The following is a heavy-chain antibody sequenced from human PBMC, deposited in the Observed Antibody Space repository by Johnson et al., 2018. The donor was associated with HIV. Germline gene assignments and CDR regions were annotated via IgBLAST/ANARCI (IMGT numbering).Heavy chain of an antibody. CDR1: GFTFSSYW. J-gene: IGHJ3*02. Sequence: VQVLESGGGLVQPGGSLRLSCAASGFTFSSYWMSWVRQAPGKGLEWVANIKQDGSEKYYVDSVKGRFTISRDNSKNSLYLHMNSLGAEDTAVYYCARRRYSGWYSERCALDIWGQGTMVTVSS. CDR3: ARRRYSGWYSERCALDI. V-gene: IGHV3-7*01. D-gene: IGHD6-19*01. CDR2: IKQDGSEK.